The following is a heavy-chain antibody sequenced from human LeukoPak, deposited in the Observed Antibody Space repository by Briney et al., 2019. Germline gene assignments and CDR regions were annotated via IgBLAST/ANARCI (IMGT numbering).Heavy chain of an antibody. D-gene: IGHD3-3*01. Sequence: ASVKVSCKLSGNTLRELPIQWVRQAGGKGLEWMAGFDPENAEIVYAQKFQGRVTMTEDTSTDTAYMELTSLTSDDTALYYCATRGSDFWSGFDYWGQGTQVTVSS. CDR3: ATRGSDFWSGFDY. J-gene: IGHJ4*02. CDR2: FDPENAEI. V-gene: IGHV1-24*01. CDR1: GNTLRELP.